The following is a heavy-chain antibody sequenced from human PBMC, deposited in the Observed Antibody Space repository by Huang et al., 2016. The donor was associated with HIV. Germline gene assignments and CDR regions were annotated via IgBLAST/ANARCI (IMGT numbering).Heavy chain of an antibody. J-gene: IGHJ4*02. CDR3: ARRYNSRRDY. CDR2: INHSVNT. V-gene: IGHV4-34*02. CDR1: GGSVSGYY. Sequence: QVQLEQWGAGLLKASVTLSITCVVYGGSVSGYYWPWFRQAPGKGLDGVGEINHSVNTNYNPSLKSRVNMSVDTAKSQFSLYLTSLSAADTGTYCCARRYNSRRDYWGRGTLVTVHS. D-gene: IGHD3-22*01.